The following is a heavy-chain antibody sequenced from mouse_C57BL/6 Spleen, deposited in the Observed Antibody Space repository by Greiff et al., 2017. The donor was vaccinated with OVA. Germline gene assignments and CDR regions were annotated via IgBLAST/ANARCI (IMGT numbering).Heavy chain of an antibody. CDR2: IYPGDGDT. Sequence: QVQLQQSGPELVKPGASVKISCKASGYAFSSSWMNWVKQRPGKGLEWIGRIYPGDGDTNYNGKFKGKATLTADKSSSTAYMQLSSLTSEDSAVYFCAREFITTVVATPYFDYWGQGTTLTVSS. CDR3: AREFITTVVATPYFDY. CDR1: GYAFSSSW. V-gene: IGHV1-82*01. J-gene: IGHJ2*01. D-gene: IGHD1-1*01.